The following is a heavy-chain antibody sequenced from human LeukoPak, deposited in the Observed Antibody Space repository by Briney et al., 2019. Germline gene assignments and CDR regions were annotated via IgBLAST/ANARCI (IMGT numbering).Heavy chain of an antibody. Sequence: GGSLRLSCAASGFTFSSYNMNWVRQAPGKGLEWVSFISSSSGYIYYADSVKGRFTISRDNAKKTLYLQMNSLRVEDTAVYYCVRDIGAVAGTDDYWGQGTLVTVSS. J-gene: IGHJ4*02. CDR3: VRDIGAVAGTDDY. D-gene: IGHD6-19*01. V-gene: IGHV3-21*01. CDR2: ISSSSGYI. CDR1: GFTFSSYN.